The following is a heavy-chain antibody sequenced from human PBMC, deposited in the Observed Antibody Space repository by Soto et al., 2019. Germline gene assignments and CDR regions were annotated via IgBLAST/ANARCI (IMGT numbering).Heavy chain of an antibody. J-gene: IGHJ4*02. D-gene: IGHD2-2*01. V-gene: IGHV2-5*02. CDR1: GFSLSTSGVG. Sequence: SGPTLVNPTQTLTLTCTFSGFSLSTSGVGVGWIRQPPGKALEWLALIYWDDDKRYSPSLKSRLTITKDTSKNQVVLTMTNMDPVDTATYYCAHSRPEYCSSTSCYVYWGQETLVTVSS. CDR3: AHSRPEYCSSTSCYVY. CDR2: IYWDDDK.